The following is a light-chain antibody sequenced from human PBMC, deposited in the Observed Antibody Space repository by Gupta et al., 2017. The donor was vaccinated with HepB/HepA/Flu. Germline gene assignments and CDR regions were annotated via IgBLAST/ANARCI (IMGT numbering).Light chain of an antibody. V-gene: IGKV3-20*01. J-gene: IGKJ1*01. CDR3: QQDGSSPDT. CDR2: GAS. Sequence: EIVLTQSPGTLSLSPGERATLSCRASQSVSSSYLAWYQQKPGQAPRLLIYGASSRATGIPDSFSGSGSGTDFTLTISRLEPEDFAVYYCQQDGSSPDTFGQGTKVEIK. CDR1: QSVSSSY.